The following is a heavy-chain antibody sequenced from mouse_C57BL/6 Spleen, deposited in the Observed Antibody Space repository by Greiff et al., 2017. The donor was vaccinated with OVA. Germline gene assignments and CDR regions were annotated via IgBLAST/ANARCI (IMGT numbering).Heavy chain of an antibody. Sequence: EVKLMESGGGLVKPGGSLKLSCAASGFTFSDYGMHWVRQAPEKGLEWVAYISSGSSTIYYADTVKGRFTISRDNAKNTLFLQMTSLRSEDTAMYYCASYDGDYWGQGTTLTVSS. CDR1: GFTFSDYG. CDR3: ASYDGDY. CDR2: ISSGSSTI. D-gene: IGHD2-3*01. V-gene: IGHV5-17*01. J-gene: IGHJ2*01.